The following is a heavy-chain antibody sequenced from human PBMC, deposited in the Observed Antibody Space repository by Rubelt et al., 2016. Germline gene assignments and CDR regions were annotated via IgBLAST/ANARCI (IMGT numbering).Heavy chain of an antibody. CDR1: GDSIINSNW. J-gene: IGHJ5*02. CDR2: IFHSGST. CDR3: ARAPGWFDP. V-gene: IGHV4-4*02. Sequence: QVQLQESGPGLVKPSGTLSLTCAVSGDSIINSNWWSWVRQPPGKGLEWIGEIFHSGSTNYNPSRKSRVTIVVDTSNNQFSLKLSSVTAADTAVYYCARAPGWFDPWGQGTLVTVSS.